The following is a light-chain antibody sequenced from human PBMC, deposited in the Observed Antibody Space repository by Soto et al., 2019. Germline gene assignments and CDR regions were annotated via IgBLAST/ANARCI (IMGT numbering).Light chain of an antibody. V-gene: IGKV1-5*03. Sequence: DIQMTQSPSTLSASVGDRVTITCRASQSISSWLAWYQQKPGKAPKLLIYKASSLDSGVPSRFSGSRSGTEFTLTISSLQPDDFATYYCQQYNSYRTFGQGTKVEIK. J-gene: IGKJ1*01. CDR3: QQYNSYRT. CDR2: KAS. CDR1: QSISSW.